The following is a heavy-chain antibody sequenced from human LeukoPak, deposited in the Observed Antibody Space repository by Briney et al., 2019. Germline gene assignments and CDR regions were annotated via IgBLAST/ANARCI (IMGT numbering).Heavy chain of an antibody. V-gene: IGHV3-21*01. J-gene: IGHJ4*02. Sequence: GGSLRLSCAASGFTFSSYSMNWVRQAPGKGLEWVSSISDSGGNTYYADSGKGRFTTSRDNAKNSLYLQMNSLRAEDTAVYYCAREIGRGYFDYWGQGTLVTVSS. CDR2: ISDSGGNT. CDR1: GFTFSSYS. CDR3: AREIGRGYFDY. D-gene: IGHD1-1*01.